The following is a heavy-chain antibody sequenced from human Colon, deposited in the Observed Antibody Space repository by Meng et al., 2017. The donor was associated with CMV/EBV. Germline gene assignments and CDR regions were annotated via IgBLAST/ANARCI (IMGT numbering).Heavy chain of an antibody. CDR2: IYYSGNT. CDR1: GGSISSSSHY. V-gene: IGHV4-39*07. Sequence: SETLSLTCTVSGGSISSSSHYWARIRQPPGKGLEWIGSIYYSGNTFYNPSLGSRVTMSMDTSYNQFSLKVTSVTAADTAVYYCVREGGSGFLEWLSTFDSWGQGTLVTVSS. D-gene: IGHD3-3*01. CDR3: VREGGSGFLEWLSTFDS. J-gene: IGHJ5*01.